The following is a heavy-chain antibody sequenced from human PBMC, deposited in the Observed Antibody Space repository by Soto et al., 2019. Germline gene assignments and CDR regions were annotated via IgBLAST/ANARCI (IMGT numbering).Heavy chain of an antibody. CDR2: LSNTGRRT. D-gene: IGHD1-26*01. CDR3: ATEMGATQGPFDN. V-gene: IGHV3-23*04. CDR1: VFPFGANA. Sequence: EVQVVESAGGLVQPGGSLRLSCVVSVFPFGANAMSWVRQASGKGLEWVSGLSNTGRRTSYADSVKGRFIISRDNSENTVYLQMNSLRVEDTAVYYCATEMGATQGPFDNWGQGTLVTVSS. J-gene: IGHJ4*02.